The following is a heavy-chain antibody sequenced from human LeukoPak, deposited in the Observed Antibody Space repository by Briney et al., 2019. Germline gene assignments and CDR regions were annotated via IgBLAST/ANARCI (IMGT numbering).Heavy chain of an antibody. CDR1: GYTFTGYY. V-gene: IGHV1-2*02. J-gene: IGHJ1*01. Sequence: GASVKVSCKASGYTFTGYYMHWVRQAPGQGLEWMGWINPNSGGTNYAQKFQGRVTMTRDTSISTAYMELSRLRSDDTAVYYCARDGLGVGVYFQHWGQGTLVTVSS. D-gene: IGHD1-26*01. CDR2: INPNSGGT. CDR3: ARDGLGVGVYFQH.